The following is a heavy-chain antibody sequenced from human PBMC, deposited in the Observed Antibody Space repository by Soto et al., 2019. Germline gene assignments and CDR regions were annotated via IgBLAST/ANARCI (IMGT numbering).Heavy chain of an antibody. J-gene: IGHJ6*03. Sequence: PGGSLRLSCAASGFTFSSYGMHWVRQAPGKGLEWVAVIWYDGSNKYYADSVKGRFTISRDNSKNTLYLQMNSLRAEDTAVYYCAKSPDFWSGYWSDYYYYYMDVWGKGTTVTVSS. D-gene: IGHD3-3*01. CDR2: IWYDGSNK. CDR1: GFTFSSYG. V-gene: IGHV3-33*06. CDR3: AKSPDFWSGYWSDYYYYYMDV.